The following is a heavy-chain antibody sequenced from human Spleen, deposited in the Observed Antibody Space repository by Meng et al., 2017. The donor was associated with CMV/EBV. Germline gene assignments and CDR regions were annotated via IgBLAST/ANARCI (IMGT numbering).Heavy chain of an antibody. CDR1: GFTFSSYW. Sequence: GESLKISCAAPGFTFSSYWMSWVRQAPGKGLEWVSSISSSSSYIYYADSVKGRFTISRDNAKNSLYLQMNSLRAEDTAVYYCARVSGDPLGYFDYWGQGTLVTVSS. V-gene: IGHV3-21*01. CDR3: ARVSGDPLGYFDY. D-gene: IGHD2-21*02. J-gene: IGHJ4*02. CDR2: ISSSSSYI.